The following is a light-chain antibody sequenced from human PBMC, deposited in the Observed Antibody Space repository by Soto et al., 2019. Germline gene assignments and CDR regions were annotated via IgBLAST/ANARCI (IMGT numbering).Light chain of an antibody. V-gene: IGKV1-39*01. CDR3: QQSYSTPPYT. Sequence: DIQMTQSPSSLSASVGDRVTITCRASQSISSYLNWYQQKPGKAPKLLIYAASNLQSVVPSRFSRSGSGTEFTLTISSLQPEDFATYYFQQSYSTPPYTFGQGTKLEIK. CDR2: AAS. CDR1: QSISSY. J-gene: IGKJ2*01.